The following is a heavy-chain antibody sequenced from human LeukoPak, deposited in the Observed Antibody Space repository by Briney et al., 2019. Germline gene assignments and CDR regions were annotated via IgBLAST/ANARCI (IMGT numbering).Heavy chain of an antibody. CDR3: ARTMVRGYYNCFDP. D-gene: IGHD3-10*01. CDR2: ISYTGST. CDR1: GGSISSGDYY. V-gene: IGHV4-30-4*01. Sequence: SQTLSLTCTVSGGSISSGDYYWSWIRQPPGRGLEWIGYISYTGSTYYNPSLKSRVTISVDTSKNQFSLKLSSVTAADTAVYYCARTMVRGYYNCFDPWGQGTLVTVSS. J-gene: IGHJ5*02.